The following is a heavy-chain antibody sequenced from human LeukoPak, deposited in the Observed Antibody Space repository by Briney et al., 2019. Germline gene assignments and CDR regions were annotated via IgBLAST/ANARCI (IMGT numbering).Heavy chain of an antibody. Sequence: LETLSLTCAVYGGSFSGYYWSWIRQPPGKGLEWIGEINHSGSTNYNPSLKSRVTISVDTSKNQFSLKLSSVTAADTAVYYCARGDSSGWYPFDYWGQGTLVTVSS. CDR2: INHSGST. CDR1: GGSFSGYY. V-gene: IGHV4-34*01. J-gene: IGHJ4*02. CDR3: ARGDSSGWYPFDY. D-gene: IGHD6-19*01.